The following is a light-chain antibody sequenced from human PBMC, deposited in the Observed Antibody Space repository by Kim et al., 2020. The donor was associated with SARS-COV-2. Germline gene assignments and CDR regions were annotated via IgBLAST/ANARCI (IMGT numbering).Light chain of an antibody. CDR1: NSNIGVNT. CDR3: ATWDDILNAWV. CDR2: RNY. Sequence: ELTQPPSASGTPGQRVTISCSGSNSNIGVNTVNWYQQFPGTAPKLLIYRNYQRPSGVPDRFSGSKSGTSASLALSGLLSEDEADYYCATWDDILNAWVFGGGTKLTVL. J-gene: IGLJ3*02. V-gene: IGLV1-44*01.